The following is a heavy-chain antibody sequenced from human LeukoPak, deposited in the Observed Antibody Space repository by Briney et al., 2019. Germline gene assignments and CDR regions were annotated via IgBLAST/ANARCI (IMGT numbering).Heavy chain of an antibody. J-gene: IGHJ5*02. V-gene: IGHV3-21*01. CDR3: ARDARRGITMVRGVTNWFDP. D-gene: IGHD3-10*01. Sequence: GGSLRLSCAASGFTFSSYSMNWVRQAPGKGLEWVSSISSSSSYIYYADSVKGRFTISRDNAKNSLYLQMNSLRAEDTAVYYCARDARRGITMVRGVTNWFDPWGQGTLVTVSS. CDR1: GFTFSSYS. CDR2: ISSSSSYI.